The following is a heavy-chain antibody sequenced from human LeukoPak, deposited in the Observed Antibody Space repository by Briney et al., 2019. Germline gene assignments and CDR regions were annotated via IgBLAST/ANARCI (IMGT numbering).Heavy chain of an antibody. J-gene: IGHJ4*02. Sequence: PSETLSLTCTVSGDSISGYYWSWIRQPPGKGLEWIAFIHSSGTTNYNPSLKSRVTISVDTSKNQFSLNLSSVTAADTAVYYCARTRYNGYDRHFDSWGQGSLVTVSS. CDR2: IHSSGTT. V-gene: IGHV4-4*09. CDR3: ARTRYNGYDRHFDS. CDR1: GDSISGYY. D-gene: IGHD5-12*01.